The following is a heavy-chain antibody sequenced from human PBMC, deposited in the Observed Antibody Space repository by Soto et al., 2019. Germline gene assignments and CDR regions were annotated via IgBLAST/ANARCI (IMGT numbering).Heavy chain of an antibody. J-gene: IGHJ4*02. Sequence: EVQLLESGGGLVQPGGSLRLSCAASGFTFSSYAMSWVRQAPGKGLEWVSGISGSGGSTYYADSVKGRFTISRDNSKNTLYLQMNTLRAEDTAVYYCAKAEYDILTAYYIWGRGTLVTVSS. CDR1: GFTFSSYA. V-gene: IGHV3-23*01. CDR2: ISGSGGST. D-gene: IGHD3-9*01. CDR3: AKAEYDILTAYYI.